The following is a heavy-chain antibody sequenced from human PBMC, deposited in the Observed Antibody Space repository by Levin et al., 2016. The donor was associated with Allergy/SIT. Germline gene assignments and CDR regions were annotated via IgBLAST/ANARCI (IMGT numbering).Heavy chain of an antibody. CDR2: IYYSGST. J-gene: IGHJ6*02. CDR3: ARSAGGAYDYWNGRGIDV. V-gene: IGHV4-59*01. D-gene: IGHD3-3*01. Sequence: RQAPGKGLEWIGYIYYSGSTNYNTSLKSRVTISVDTSKNQFSLKLSAVTAADTAVYYCARSAGGAYDYWNGRGIDVWGQGTTVTVSS.